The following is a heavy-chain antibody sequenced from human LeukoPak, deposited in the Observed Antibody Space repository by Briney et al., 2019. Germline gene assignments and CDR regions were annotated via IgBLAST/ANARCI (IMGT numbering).Heavy chain of an antibody. CDR3: AKDLMGGRIVATIDWFDP. D-gene: IGHD5-12*01. CDR2: ISGSGGST. CDR1: GFTFSSYV. J-gene: IGHJ5*02. V-gene: IGHV3-23*01. Sequence: GGSLRLSCAASGFTFSSYVMSWVRQAPGKGLEWVSAISGSGGSTYYADSVKGRFTISRDNSKNTLYLQMNSLRAEDTAVYYCAKDLMGGRIVATIDWFDPWGQGTLVTVPS.